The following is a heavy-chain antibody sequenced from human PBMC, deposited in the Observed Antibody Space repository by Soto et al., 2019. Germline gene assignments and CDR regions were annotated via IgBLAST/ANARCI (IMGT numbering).Heavy chain of an antibody. Sequence: QVQLVESGGGVVQPGRSLRLSCAASGFTFSSYAMHWVRQAPGKGLEWVAVISYDGSNKYYADSVKGRFTISRDNSKNTLYLQMNSLRAEDTAVYYCARGRGGDIAAAGTHWFDPWGQGTLVTVSS. CDR3: ARGRGGDIAAAGTHWFDP. V-gene: IGHV3-30-3*01. D-gene: IGHD6-13*01. CDR2: ISYDGSNK. J-gene: IGHJ5*02. CDR1: GFTFSSYA.